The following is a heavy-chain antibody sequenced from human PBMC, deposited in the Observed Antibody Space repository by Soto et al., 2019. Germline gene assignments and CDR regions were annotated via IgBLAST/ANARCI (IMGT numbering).Heavy chain of an antibody. Sequence: TLSLTCTVSGGSISSYYWSWIRQPPGKGLEWIGYIYYSGSTNYNPSLKSRVTISVDTSKNQFSLKLSSVTAADTAVYYCASGAYSGYDKTFDYWGQGTLVTVSS. CDR3: ASGAYSGYDKTFDY. J-gene: IGHJ4*02. CDR1: GGSISSYY. V-gene: IGHV4-59*01. D-gene: IGHD5-12*01. CDR2: IYYSGST.